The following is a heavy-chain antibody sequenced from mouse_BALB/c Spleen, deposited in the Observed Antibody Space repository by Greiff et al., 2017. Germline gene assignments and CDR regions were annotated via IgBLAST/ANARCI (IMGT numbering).Heavy chain of an antibody. D-gene: IGHD1-1*01. CDR2: IDPSDSYT. Sequence: QVQLQQPGAELVKPGASVKLSCKASGYTFTSYWMHWVKQRPGQGLEWIGEIDPSDSYTNYNQKFKGKSTLTVDKSSSTAYMQLSSLTSEDSAVYYCARYYYGSSPWFAYGGQGTLVTVSA. CDR3: ARYYYGSSPWFAY. CDR1: GYTFTSYW. J-gene: IGHJ3*01. V-gene: IGHV1-69*01.